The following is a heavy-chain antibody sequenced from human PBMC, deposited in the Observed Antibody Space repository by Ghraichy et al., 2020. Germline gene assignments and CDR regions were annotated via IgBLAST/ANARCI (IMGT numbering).Heavy chain of an antibody. CDR2: ISYTGET. Sequence: SQTLSLTCTVSGGSISSGKYYWGWIRQPPGKGLDWIGSISYTGETFYSPSLKSRLSISADTSKTQVSLELSSVTAADTAVYYCARAPDTYYDFWSGYYSNWFDRWGQGTLVTVSS. J-gene: IGHJ5*02. D-gene: IGHD3-3*01. CDR3: ARAPDTYYDFWSGYYSNWFDR. CDR1: GGSISSGKYY. V-gene: IGHV4-39*01.